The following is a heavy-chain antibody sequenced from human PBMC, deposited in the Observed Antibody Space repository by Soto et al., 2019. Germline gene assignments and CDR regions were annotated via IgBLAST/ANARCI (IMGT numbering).Heavy chain of an antibody. J-gene: IGHJ5*02. V-gene: IGHV3-23*01. D-gene: IGHD2-2*01. Sequence: GGSLRLSCAASGFTFSSYAMSWVHQAPGKGLEWVSAISGSGGSTYYADSVKGRFTISRDNSKNTLYLQMNSLRAEDTAVYYCAKDLESGGVVPGAPNWLDPWGQGTLVTVYS. CDR3: AKDLESGGVVPGAPNWLDP. CDR1: GFTFSSYA. CDR2: ISGSGGST.